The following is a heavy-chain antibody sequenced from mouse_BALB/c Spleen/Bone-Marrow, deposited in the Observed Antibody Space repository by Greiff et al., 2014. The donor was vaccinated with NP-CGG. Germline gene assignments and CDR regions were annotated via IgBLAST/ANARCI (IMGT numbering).Heavy chain of an antibody. Sequence: VQLKDSGAELVKPGALVKLSCTASGFKIKDTYLHWGKQRPEKGLEWIGRIDPANGNTKYDPKFQGKATITADTSSNTAYLQLSSLTSEDTAVYYCAIYYYGSSGFAYWGQGTLVTVSA. CDR1: GFKIKDTY. J-gene: IGHJ3*01. CDR2: IDPANGNT. D-gene: IGHD1-1*01. CDR3: AIYYYGSSGFAY. V-gene: IGHV14-3*02.